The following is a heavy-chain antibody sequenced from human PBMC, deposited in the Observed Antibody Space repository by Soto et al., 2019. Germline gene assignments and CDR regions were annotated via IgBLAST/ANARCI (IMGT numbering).Heavy chain of an antibody. CDR3: ARSSRSYFDY. CDR1: GGSISRSGYF. Sequence: SETLSLTCTVSGGSISRSGYFWSWIRQHPGKGLEWIGYIYDSGSTYYNPSLKSRVSLSVDTPKNQFSLNLTSVTAADTAMYYCARSSRSYFDYWGQGTLVTVSS. V-gene: IGHV4-31*03. J-gene: IGHJ4*02. CDR2: IYDSGST.